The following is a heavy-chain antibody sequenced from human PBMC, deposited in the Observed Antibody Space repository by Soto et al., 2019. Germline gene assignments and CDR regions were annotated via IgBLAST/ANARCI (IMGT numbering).Heavy chain of an antibody. CDR2: IYYSGST. J-gene: IGHJ5*02. Sequence: PSETLSLTCTVSGGSISSGGYYWSWIRQHPGKGLEWIGYIYYSGSTYYNPSLKSRVTISVDTSKNQFSLKLSSVTAADTAVYYCATLPPRIVVVFTEMPTWGQGILVTVSS. CDR3: ATLPPRIVVVFTEMPT. V-gene: IGHV4-31*03. CDR1: GGSISSGGYY. D-gene: IGHD2-21*01.